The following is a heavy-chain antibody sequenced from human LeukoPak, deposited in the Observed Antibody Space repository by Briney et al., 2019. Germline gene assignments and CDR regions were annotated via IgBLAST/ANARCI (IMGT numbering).Heavy chain of an antibody. CDR3: ARVAGGVAYCTNGVCYHYDY. D-gene: IGHD2-8*01. CDR2: INHSGST. CDR1: GGSISSGGYY. V-gene: IGHV4-39*07. Sequence: SETLSLTCTVSGGSISSGGYYWSWIRQPPGKGLEWIGEINHSGSTNYNPSLKSRVTISADTSKNQFSLKLSSVTAADTAVYYCARVAGGVAYCTNGVCYHYDYWGQGTLVTVSS. J-gene: IGHJ4*02.